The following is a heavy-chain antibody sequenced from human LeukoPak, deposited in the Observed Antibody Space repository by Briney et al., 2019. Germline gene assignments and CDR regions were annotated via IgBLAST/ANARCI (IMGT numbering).Heavy chain of an antibody. V-gene: IGHV6-1*01. CDR1: GDSVSSNSAA. Sequence: SQTLSLTCALSGDSVSSNSAAWNWIRQSPSRGLEWLVRTYYRSRWYNGFAPSVKSRITINPDTSKNQFSLQLNSVTPEDTAVYYCAVGYGYLLGWGQGSLVTVSS. CDR3: AVGYGYLLG. CDR2: TYYRSRWYN. D-gene: IGHD5-18*01. J-gene: IGHJ4*02.